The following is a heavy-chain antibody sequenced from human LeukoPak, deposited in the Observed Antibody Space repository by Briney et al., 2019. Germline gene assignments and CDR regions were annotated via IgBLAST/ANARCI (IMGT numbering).Heavy chain of an antibody. Sequence: ASVKVSCKVSGYTLTELSMHWVRQAPGKGLEWMGGFDPEDGETIYAQKFQGRVTMTEDTSTDTAYMELSSLRSGDTAVYYCATNPLWFGELLYESDYWGQGTLVTVSS. V-gene: IGHV1-24*01. CDR3: ATNPLWFGELLYESDY. CDR2: FDPEDGET. J-gene: IGHJ4*02. CDR1: GYTLTELS. D-gene: IGHD3-10*01.